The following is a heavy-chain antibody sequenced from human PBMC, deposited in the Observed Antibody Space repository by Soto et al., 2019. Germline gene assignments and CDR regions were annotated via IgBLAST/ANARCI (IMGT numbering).Heavy chain of an antibody. D-gene: IGHD7-27*01. CDR2: IDPVGSQV. CDR3: ARHPAWGSLDY. J-gene: IGHJ4*02. Sequence: GGSLRLSCKVAGLSSSSSWRSWVRQAPGKGLESVADIDPVGSQVLYVASVMGRFTVSRDNAKKSLFLQMNSLRVEDSVFYYCARHPAWGSLDYWGLGTLVTVSS. V-gene: IGHV3-7*01. CDR1: GLSSSSSW.